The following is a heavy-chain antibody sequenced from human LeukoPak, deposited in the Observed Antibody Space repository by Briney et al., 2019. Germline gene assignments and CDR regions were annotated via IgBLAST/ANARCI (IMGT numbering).Heavy chain of an antibody. D-gene: IGHD3-10*01. CDR3: ARVSGHTSDF. V-gene: IGHV3-23*01. CDR1: GFTFSSYA. CDR2: ISGSGGST. Sequence: GGSLRLSCAASGFTFSSYAMSWVRQAPGKGLEWVSAISGSGGSTYYADSVKGRFTISRDNSKNTVDLQMNSLRVEDTAVYYCARVSGHTSDFWGQGTLVTVSS. J-gene: IGHJ4*02.